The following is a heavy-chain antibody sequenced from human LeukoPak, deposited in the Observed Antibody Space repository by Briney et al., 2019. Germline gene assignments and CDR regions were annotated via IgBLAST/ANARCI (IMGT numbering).Heavy chain of an antibody. CDR1: GGSISSYY. D-gene: IGHD6-19*01. V-gene: IGHV4-59*08. J-gene: IGHJ4*02. CDR2: IYYRGST. Sequence: SETLSLTCTASGGSISSYYWSWIRQPPGKGLEGIGYIYYRGSTNYNPSLKSRVTISVDTSKNQFSLKLSSVTAADTAVYYCARHYTPYSSGWFFDYWGQGTLVTVSS. CDR3: ARHYTPYSSGWFFDY.